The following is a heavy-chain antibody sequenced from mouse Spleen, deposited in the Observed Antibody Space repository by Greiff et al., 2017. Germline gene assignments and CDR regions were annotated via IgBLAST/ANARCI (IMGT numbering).Heavy chain of an antibody. V-gene: IGHV1-74*01. J-gene: IGHJ1*03. CDR3: VITEKGYFDV. CDR1: GYTFTNYW. Sequence: QVQLQQSGAELVKPGASVKVSCKASGYTFTNYWMHWVKQRPGQGLEWIGRIHPSESVTNYNQNFKGKATLTVDKSSSTAFMQLNSLTSEDSAVYYCVITEKGYFDVWGTGTTVTVSS. CDR2: IHPSESVT.